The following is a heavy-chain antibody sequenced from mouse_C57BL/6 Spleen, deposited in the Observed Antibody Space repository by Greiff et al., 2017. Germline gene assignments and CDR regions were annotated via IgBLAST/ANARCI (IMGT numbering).Heavy chain of an antibody. J-gene: IGHJ2*01. CDR2: IYPGDGDT. CDR3: ARYGYYGSLDY. Sequence: AQLQQSGPELVKPGASVKISCKASGYAFSSSWMNWVKQRPGKGLEWIGRIYPGDGDTNYNGKFKGKATLTADKSSSTAYMQRSSLTSEDSAVYFCARYGYYGSLDYWGQGTTLTVSS. D-gene: IGHD1-1*01. V-gene: IGHV1-82*01. CDR1: GYAFSSSW.